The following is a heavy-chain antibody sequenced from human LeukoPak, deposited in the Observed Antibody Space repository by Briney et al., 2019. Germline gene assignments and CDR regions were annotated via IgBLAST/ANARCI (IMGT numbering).Heavy chain of an antibody. D-gene: IGHD3-9*01. CDR3: ARFETCQCDDVIDI. CDR1: GFTFSSYE. CDR2: ISSGGTTK. Sequence: GGSLRLSCAASGFTFSSYEMNWVRQAPGKGLEWVSYISSGGTTKYYADSVKGRFTISRDNAKNSLYLQMNILRAEDTAVYFCARFETCQCDDVIDIWGQGTMVTVSS. V-gene: IGHV3-48*03. J-gene: IGHJ3*02.